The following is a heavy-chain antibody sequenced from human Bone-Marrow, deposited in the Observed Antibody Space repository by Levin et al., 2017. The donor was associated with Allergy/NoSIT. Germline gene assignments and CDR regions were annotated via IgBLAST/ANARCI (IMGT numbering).Heavy chain of an antibody. CDR1: GFTFSSYA. V-gene: IGHV3-23*01. CDR2: ISGSGGST. Sequence: VASVKVSCAASGFTFSSYAMSWVRQAPGKGLEWVSAISGSGGSTYYADSVKGRFTISRDNSKNTLYLQMNSLRAEDTAVYYCARVEYSSSSGFDYWGQGTLVTVSS. D-gene: IGHD6-6*01. CDR3: ARVEYSSSSGFDY. J-gene: IGHJ4*02.